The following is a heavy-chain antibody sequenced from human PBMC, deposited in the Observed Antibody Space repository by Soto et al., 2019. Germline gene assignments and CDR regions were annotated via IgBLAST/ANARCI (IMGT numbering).Heavy chain of an antibody. V-gene: IGHV3-21*01. D-gene: IGHD1-1*01. CDR1: GFTFSSYN. Sequence: EVQLVESGGGLVKPGGSLRLSCAASGFTFSSYNMNWVRQAPGKGLEWVSSISSSSSYIYYADSVKGRFTISRDNAKNSLYLQMNSLRAEDTAVYYCARDRYNWNDGYYYYYMDVWGKGTTVTVSS. J-gene: IGHJ6*03. CDR3: ARDRYNWNDGYYYYYMDV. CDR2: ISSSSSYI.